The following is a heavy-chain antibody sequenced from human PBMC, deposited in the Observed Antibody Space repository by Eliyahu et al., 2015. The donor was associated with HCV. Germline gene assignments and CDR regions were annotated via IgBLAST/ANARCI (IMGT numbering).Heavy chain of an antibody. Sequence: GSNKYYADSVKGRFTISRDNSKNTLYLQMNSLRAEDTAVYYCAKDVRLAEGYCSGGSCPPGDYYYYGMDVWGQGTTVTVSS. CDR3: AKDVRLAEGYCSGGSCPPGDYYYYGMDV. CDR2: GSNK. J-gene: IGHJ6*02. D-gene: IGHD2-15*01. V-gene: IGHV3-30*02.